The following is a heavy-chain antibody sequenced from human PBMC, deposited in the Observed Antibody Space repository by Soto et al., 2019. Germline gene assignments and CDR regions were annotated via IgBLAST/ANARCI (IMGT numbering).Heavy chain of an antibody. V-gene: IGHV4-4*02. D-gene: IGHD6-13*01. CDR3: ASIAAAGNNFDY. J-gene: IGHJ4*02. Sequence: QVQLQESGPGLVKPSGTLSLTCAVSGGSISSSNWWSWVRPPPGKGLECIGEIYHSGSTNYTPSLKSRVIISADKSKNQFSLTLSSVNAADTSGYYCASIAAAGNNFDYWGQGTLVTVSS. CDR1: GGSISSSNW. CDR2: IYHSGST.